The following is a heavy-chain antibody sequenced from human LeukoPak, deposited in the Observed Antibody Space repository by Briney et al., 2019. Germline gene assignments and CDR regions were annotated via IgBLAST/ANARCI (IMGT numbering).Heavy chain of an antibody. D-gene: IGHD6-13*01. V-gene: IGHV4-59*01. CDR3: ARGLVSSSWYYNY. J-gene: IGHJ4*02. CDR1: DGSISSYY. Sequence: SETLSLTCTVSDGSISSYYWSWIRQPPGKGLEWIGYMHYSGSIDYNPSLKSRVTISVDTSNNQFSLKLSSVTAADTAVYYCARGLVSSSWYYNYWGQGTLVTVSS. CDR2: MHYSGSI.